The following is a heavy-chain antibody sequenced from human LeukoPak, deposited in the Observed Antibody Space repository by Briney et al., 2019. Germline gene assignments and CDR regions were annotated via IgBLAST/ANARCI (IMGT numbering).Heavy chain of an antibody. Sequence: SETLSLTCAVYGGSFSGYYWSWIRQPPGKGLEWIGYISYSGSTNYNPSLKSRVTMSVDTSKNQFSLNVNSVTAADTAVYYCARRRGGFSGGNFDYWGQGILVTVSS. V-gene: IGHV4-59*08. D-gene: IGHD6-25*01. CDR3: ARRRGGFSGGNFDY. CDR2: ISYSGST. J-gene: IGHJ4*02. CDR1: GGSFSGYY.